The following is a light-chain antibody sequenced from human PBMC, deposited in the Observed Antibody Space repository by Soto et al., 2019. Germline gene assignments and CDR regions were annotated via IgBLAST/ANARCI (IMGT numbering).Light chain of an antibody. CDR3: GSYTTSNTRQIV. Sequence: QSVLTQPASVSGSPGQSITISCTGTSSDVGGYNYVSWYQHHPGKAPKLMFFDVINRPSGFSNRFSGSKSGNTASLTISGLQPEDEADYYCGSYTTSNTRQIVFGTGTKVTVL. CDR1: SSDVGGYNY. J-gene: IGLJ1*01. V-gene: IGLV2-14*03. CDR2: DVI.